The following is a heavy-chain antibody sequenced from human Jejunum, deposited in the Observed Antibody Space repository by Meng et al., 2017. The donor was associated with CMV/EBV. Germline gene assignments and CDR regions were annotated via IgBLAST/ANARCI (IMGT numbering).Heavy chain of an antibody. CDR1: GYTFSSHY. D-gene: IGHD1-1*01. J-gene: IGHJ5*01. CDR2: INTNSGYT. CDR3: ARGTGSSWFDS. Sequence: KASGYTFSSHYMHLVRQAPGQGLEWMGWINTNSGYTNYAQNFQGRVTLTRDTSITTVYMEMSSLRSDDTGVYYCARGTGSSWFDSWGQGSLVTVSS. V-gene: IGHV1-2*02.